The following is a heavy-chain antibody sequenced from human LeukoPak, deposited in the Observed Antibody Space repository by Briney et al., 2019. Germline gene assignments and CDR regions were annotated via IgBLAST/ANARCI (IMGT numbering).Heavy chain of an antibody. Sequence: PSETLSLTRSVSGGSTSGFYWSWIRQPPGKGLEWIGYVYYSGDRNYNPSLKSRVSMSLDTSKNQVSLRLSSVTAADMAVYYCARHPFSTPFDYWGRGTLVTVSS. D-gene: IGHD2/OR15-2a*01. V-gene: IGHV4-59*08. J-gene: IGHJ4*02. CDR1: GGSTSGFY. CDR2: VYYSGDR. CDR3: ARHPFSTPFDY.